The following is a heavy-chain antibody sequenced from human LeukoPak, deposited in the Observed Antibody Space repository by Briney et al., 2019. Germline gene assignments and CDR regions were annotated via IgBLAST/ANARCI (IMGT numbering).Heavy chain of an antibody. CDR1: GGSFSGYY. J-gene: IGHJ4*02. V-gene: IGHV4-34*01. CDR3: ARQYSTVDYFDY. CDR2: INHIGST. Sequence: SETLSLTCAVYGGSFSGYYWSWIRHPPGKGLELIGEINHIGSTNYNPSLKSRVTISVDTSKNQFSLKLSSVTATDTAVYYCARQYSTVDYFDYWGQGTLVTVSS. D-gene: IGHD4-23*01.